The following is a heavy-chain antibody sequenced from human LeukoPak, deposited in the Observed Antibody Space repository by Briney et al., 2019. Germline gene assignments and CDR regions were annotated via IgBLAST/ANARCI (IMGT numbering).Heavy chain of an antibody. CDR3: ARNRGMVTSEFDY. CDR1: GFTFSSYS. J-gene: IGHJ4*02. D-gene: IGHD5-18*01. CDR2: ISSSSSTL. Sequence: GGSLRLSCAASGFTFSSYSMNWVRQAPGKGLEWVSYISSSSSTLYYADSVKGRFTISKDNAKKSPYLQMTSLRAEDTAVYYCARNRGMVTSEFDYWGQGTLVTVSS. V-gene: IGHV3-48*01.